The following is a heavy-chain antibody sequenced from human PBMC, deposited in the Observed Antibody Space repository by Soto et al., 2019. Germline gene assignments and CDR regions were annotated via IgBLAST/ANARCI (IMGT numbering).Heavy chain of an antibody. CDR1: GCSFSGAY. CDR2: INHSGST. CDR3: ARGPHSPFYYYCYYGMDG. V-gene: IGHV4-34*01. D-gene: IGHD2-15*01. Sequence: TLSLSCPVSGCSFSGAYWIWTPPPACKGLEWIGEINHSGSTNYNPSLKSRVTISVDTSKNQFSLKLSSVTAADTAVYYCARGPHSPFYYYCYYGMDGWGQATTVTVS. J-gene: IGHJ6*02.